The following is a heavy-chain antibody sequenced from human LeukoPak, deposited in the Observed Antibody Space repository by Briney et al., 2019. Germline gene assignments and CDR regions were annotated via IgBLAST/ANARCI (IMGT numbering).Heavy chain of an antibody. CDR2: ISSSGSTI. CDR1: GFTFSDYY. Sequence: GGSLRLSCAASGFTFSDYYMSWMRQAPGKGLEWVSYISSSGSTIYYAYSVKGRFTISIDNAINSLYLQINSLTAEYTTVCDCARRCYYSGDAFDIWGRGTMVTV. V-gene: IGHV3-11*04. CDR3: ARRCYYSGDAFDI. J-gene: IGHJ3*02. D-gene: IGHD3-22*01.